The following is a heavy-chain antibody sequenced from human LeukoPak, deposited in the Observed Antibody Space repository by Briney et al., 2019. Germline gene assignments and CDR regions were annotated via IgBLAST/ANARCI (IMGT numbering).Heavy chain of an antibody. CDR1: GGSISSDY. CDR2: SYYSGST. Sequence: PSETLSLTCTVSGGSISSDYWSWIRQPPGKGLEWIGYSYYSGSTNYNPSLKSRVTISVDSSKNQFSLKLSSVTAADTAVYYCARVGTYGSGSYLSWLDYWGQGTLVTVSS. CDR3: ARVGTYGSGSYLSWLDY. D-gene: IGHD3-10*01. V-gene: IGHV4-59*01. J-gene: IGHJ4*02.